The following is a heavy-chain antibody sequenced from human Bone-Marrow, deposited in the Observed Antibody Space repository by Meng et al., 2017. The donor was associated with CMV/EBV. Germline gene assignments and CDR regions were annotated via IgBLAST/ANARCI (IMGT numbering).Heavy chain of an antibody. CDR2: INHSGST. CDR3: ARGRHIAARPFYY. D-gene: IGHD6-6*01. J-gene: IGHJ4*02. Sequence: QLQQWVPGLLKPSETLSLTCAVYGGSFSGYYWSWIRQPPGKGLEWIGEINHSGSTNYNPSLKSRVTISVDTSKNQFSLKLSSVTAADTAVYYCARGRHIAARPFYYWGQGTLVTVSS. CDR1: GGSFSGYY. V-gene: IGHV4-34*01.